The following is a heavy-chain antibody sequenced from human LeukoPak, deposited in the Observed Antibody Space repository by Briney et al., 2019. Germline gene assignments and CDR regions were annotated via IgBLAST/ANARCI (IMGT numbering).Heavy chain of an antibody. CDR1: GYTFTSYD. D-gene: IGHD1-26*01. J-gene: IGHJ6*02. CDR2: MNPNSGNT. V-gene: IGHV1-8*01. CDR3: ARGRRSGSYSGYYYYGIDV. Sequence: ASVKVSCKASGYTFTSYDINWVRQATGQGLEWMGWMNPNSGNTGYAQKFQGRVTMTRNTSISTAYMELSSLRSEDTAVYYCARGRRSGSYSGYYYYGIDVWGQGTTVTVSS.